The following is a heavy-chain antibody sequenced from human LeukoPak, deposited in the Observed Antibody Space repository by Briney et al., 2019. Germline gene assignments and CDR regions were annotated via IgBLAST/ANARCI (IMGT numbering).Heavy chain of an antibody. Sequence: GGSLRLSCAVSGLTFSSYSFNWVRQAPGKGLEWVSSITPTSSYIYYADSVKGRFTISRDNAKNSLYLQMNSLRAEDTAVYYCARGNGSPDYWGQGTLVTVSS. CDR2: ITPTSSYI. D-gene: IGHD1-26*01. CDR1: GLTFSSYS. J-gene: IGHJ4*02. V-gene: IGHV3-21*01. CDR3: ARGNGSPDY.